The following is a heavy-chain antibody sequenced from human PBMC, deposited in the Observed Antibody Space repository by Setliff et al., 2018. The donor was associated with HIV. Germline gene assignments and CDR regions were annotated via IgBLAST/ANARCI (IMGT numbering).Heavy chain of an antibody. D-gene: IGHD5-12*01. CDR2: IYYSGNT. V-gene: IGHV4-39*01. J-gene: IGHJ4*01. CDR1: GGSITNTNYY. CDR3: ATLRWLRSKHSDY. Sequence: ASETLSLTCTVSGGSITNTNYYWGWIRQPPGKGLEWIGAIYYSGNTYYNPSLKSRVTMSVDTSKNQFSLNLRSVTAADTAVYFCATLRWLRSKHSDYWGQGTLVTVS.